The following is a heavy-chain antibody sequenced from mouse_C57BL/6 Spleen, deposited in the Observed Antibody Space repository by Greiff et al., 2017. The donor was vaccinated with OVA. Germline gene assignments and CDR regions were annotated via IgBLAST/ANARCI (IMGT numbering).Heavy chain of an antibody. CDR2: IDPETGGT. D-gene: IGHD1-1*02. V-gene: IGHV1-15*01. Sequence: QVQLQQSGAELVRPGASVTLSCKASGYTFTDYEMHWVKQTPVHGLEWIGAIDPETGGTAYNQKFKGKAILTADKSSSTAYMELRSLTSEDSAVYYCTTVIHYGGFAYWGQGTLVTVSA. CDR3: TTVIHYGGFAY. J-gene: IGHJ3*01. CDR1: GYTFTDYE.